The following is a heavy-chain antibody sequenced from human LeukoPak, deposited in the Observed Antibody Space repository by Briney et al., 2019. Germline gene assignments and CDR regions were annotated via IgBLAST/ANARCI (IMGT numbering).Heavy chain of an antibody. CDR2: IYYSGST. CDR3: ARAFDYSEGNWFDP. J-gene: IGHJ5*02. CDR1: GGPISSYY. V-gene: IGHV4-59*12. D-gene: IGHD4-4*01. Sequence: SETLSLTCTVSGGPISSYYWSWIRQPPGKGLEWIGYIYYSGSTYYNPSLKSRVTISVDTSKNQFSLKLSSVTAADTAVYYCARAFDYSEGNWFDPWGQGTLVTVSS.